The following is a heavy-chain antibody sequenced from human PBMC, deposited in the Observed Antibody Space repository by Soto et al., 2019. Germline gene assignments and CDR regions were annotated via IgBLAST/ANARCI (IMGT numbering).Heavy chain of an antibody. V-gene: IGHV4-34*01. Sequence: PSETLSLTCAVYGGSFSGYYWSWIRQPPGKGLEWIGEINHSGSTNYNPSLKSRVTISVDTSKKQFSMKLRSVTAADTAVYYCVRDGTKTLRDWFDPWGQGISVTVS. CDR3: VRDGTKTLRDWFDP. D-gene: IGHD1-1*01. J-gene: IGHJ5*02. CDR2: INHSGST. CDR1: GGSFSGYY.